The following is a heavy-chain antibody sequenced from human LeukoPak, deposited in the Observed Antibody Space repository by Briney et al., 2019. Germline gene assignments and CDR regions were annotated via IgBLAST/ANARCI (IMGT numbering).Heavy chain of an antibody. D-gene: IGHD3-3*01. CDR1: GGSISSDLYY. Sequence: QPSETLSLTCTVSGGSISSDLYYWHWIRQPAGKGLEWIGRFYNSGRTNFNPSLKSRVTISADTSKNQFSLKLGSVTAADTAVYYCARGDLKSDWFDPWGQGTLVSVST. J-gene: IGHJ5*02. CDR2: FYNSGRT. V-gene: IGHV4-61*02. CDR3: ARGDLKSDWFDP.